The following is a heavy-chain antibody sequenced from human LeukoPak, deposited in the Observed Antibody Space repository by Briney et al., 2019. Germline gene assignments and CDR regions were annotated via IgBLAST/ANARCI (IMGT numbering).Heavy chain of an antibody. Sequence: SETLSLTCTVSGGFISGHYWSWIRQPPGKGLGWIGYIYYNGDTNYNPSVKSRVTISLDKSKNYLSLKLTSATAADTAIYYCARHIRLGGWFGPWGQGTLVTVSS. CDR2: IYYNGDT. CDR3: ARHIRLGGWFGP. J-gene: IGHJ5*02. V-gene: IGHV4-59*08. CDR1: GGFISGHY. D-gene: IGHD3-16*01.